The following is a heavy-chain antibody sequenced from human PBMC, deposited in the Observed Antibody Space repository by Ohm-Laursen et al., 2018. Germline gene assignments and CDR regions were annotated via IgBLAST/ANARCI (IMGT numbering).Heavy chain of an antibody. Sequence: ASVKVSCKVSGYTLTELSMHWVRQAPGKGLEWMGGFDPEDGETIYAQKFQGRVTMTEDTSTDTAYMELSSLRSEDTAVYYCAASSGWNYYFDYWGQGTLVTVSS. V-gene: IGHV1-24*01. J-gene: IGHJ4*02. CDR3: AASSGWNYYFDY. CDR2: FDPEDGET. D-gene: IGHD6-19*01. CDR1: GYTLTELS.